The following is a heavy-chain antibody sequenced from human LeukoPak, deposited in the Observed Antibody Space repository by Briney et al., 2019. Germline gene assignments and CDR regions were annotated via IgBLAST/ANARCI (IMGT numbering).Heavy chain of an antibody. V-gene: IGHV3-48*03. Sequence: PPGGSLRLSCAASGFTFSSYEMNWVRQAPGKGLEWVSYISSSGSTIYYADSVKGRFTISRDNAKNSLYLQMNSLRAEDTAVYYCTRLHGAYPIDFWGQGTLVTVSS. CDR3: TRLHGAYPIDF. D-gene: IGHD4/OR15-4a*01. CDR1: GFTFSSYE. J-gene: IGHJ4*02. CDR2: ISSSGSTI.